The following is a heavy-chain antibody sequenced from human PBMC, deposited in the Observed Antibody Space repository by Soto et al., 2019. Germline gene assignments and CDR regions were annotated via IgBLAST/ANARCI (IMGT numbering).Heavy chain of an antibody. CDR3: ARGGRGCSSTSCYINYYYYYGMDV. Sequence: SVKVSCKASGGTFSSYAISCVRPAPGQGLEWMGGIIPIFGTANYAQKFQGRVTITADESTSTAYMELSSLRSEDTAVYYCARGGRGCSSTSCYINYYYYYGMDVWGQGTTVTVS. V-gene: IGHV1-69*13. CDR2: IIPIFGTA. D-gene: IGHD2-2*01. CDR1: GGTFSSYA. J-gene: IGHJ6*02.